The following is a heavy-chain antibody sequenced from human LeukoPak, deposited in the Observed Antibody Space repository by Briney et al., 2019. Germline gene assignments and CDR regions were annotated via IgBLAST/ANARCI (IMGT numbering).Heavy chain of an antibody. J-gene: IGHJ6*02. CDR1: GGTFSSYA. D-gene: IGHD3-3*01. CDR2: IIPIFGTA. Sequence: ASVKVSCKASGGTFSSYAISWVRQAPGQGLEWMGGIIPIFGTANYAQKFQGRVTITADESTSTAYMELSSLRSEDTAVYYCARARDFWSGYRRYYYYYYGMDVWGQGTTVTVSS. V-gene: IGHV1-69*13. CDR3: ARARDFWSGYRRYYYYYYGMDV.